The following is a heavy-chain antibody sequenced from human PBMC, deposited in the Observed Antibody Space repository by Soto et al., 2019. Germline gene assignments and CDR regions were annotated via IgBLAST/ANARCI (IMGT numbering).Heavy chain of an antibody. CDR1: VYTFTSYD. Sequence: SSVKVARKASVYTFTSYDINRVRLATGKGLEWMGWMNPNSGNTGYAQKFQGRVTMTRNTSISTAYMELSSLRSEDTAVYYCARLPFEYSSGWYGESDYWGQGTLVTVSS. CDR2: MNPNSGNT. J-gene: IGHJ4*02. CDR3: ARLPFEYSSGWYGESDY. V-gene: IGHV1-8*01. D-gene: IGHD6-19*01.